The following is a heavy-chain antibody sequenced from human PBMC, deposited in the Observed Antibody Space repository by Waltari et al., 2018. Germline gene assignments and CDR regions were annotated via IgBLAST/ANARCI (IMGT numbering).Heavy chain of an antibody. CDR2: SYYSGST. CDR1: GGSISSSSYY. Sequence: QLQLQESGPGLVKPSEPLSLTCTVSGGSISSSSYYWGWVRQPPGKGLGGSGSSYYSGSTYYNPSLKSRVTISVDTSKNQFSLKLSAVTAADAAVYYCARGDYGILTDYWGQGTLVTVSS. V-gene: IGHV4-39*01. CDR3: ARGDYGILTDY. D-gene: IGHD3-9*01. J-gene: IGHJ4*02.